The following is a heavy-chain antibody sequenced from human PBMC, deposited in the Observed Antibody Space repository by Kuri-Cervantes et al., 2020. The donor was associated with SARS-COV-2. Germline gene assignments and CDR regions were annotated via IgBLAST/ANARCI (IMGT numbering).Heavy chain of an antibody. Sequence: ASVKVSCKASGYTFTSYGISWVRQAPGQGLEWMGWISAYNGNTNYAQKLQGRVTMTTDTSTSTAYMELRSLRSDDTAVYYCARDPPRGYCSSTSCYNYYYYMDVWGKGTTVTVSS. J-gene: IGHJ6*03. CDR1: GYTFTSYG. CDR3: ARDPPRGYCSSTSCYNYYYYMDV. V-gene: IGHV1-18*01. D-gene: IGHD2-2*01. CDR2: ISAYNGNT.